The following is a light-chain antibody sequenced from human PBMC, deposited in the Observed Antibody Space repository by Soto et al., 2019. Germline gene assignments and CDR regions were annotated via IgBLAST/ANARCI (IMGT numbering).Light chain of an antibody. Sequence: EIVLTQSPATLSLSPGERATLSCRASQSVSSYLGWYQQKPGQAPRLLIYDASSRATGIPVRFSGSGSGTEFTLTISSLQSEDFAVYYCQQYNNWPLTFGQGTRLEIK. V-gene: IGKV3-15*01. CDR1: QSVSSY. CDR2: DAS. J-gene: IGKJ5*01. CDR3: QQYNNWPLT.